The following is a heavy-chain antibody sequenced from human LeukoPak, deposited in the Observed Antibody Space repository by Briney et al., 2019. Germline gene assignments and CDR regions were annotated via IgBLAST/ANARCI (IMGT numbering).Heavy chain of an antibody. Sequence: TPSETLSLTCAVYGGSFSGYYWSWIRQPPGKGLEWIGEINHSGSTNYNPSLKSRVTISVDTSKNQFSLKLSSVTAADTAVYYCARGRKWLRSFDYWGQGTLVTVSS. CDR3: ARGRKWLRSFDY. CDR2: INHSGST. J-gene: IGHJ4*02. CDR1: GGSFSGYY. D-gene: IGHD5-12*01. V-gene: IGHV4-34*01.